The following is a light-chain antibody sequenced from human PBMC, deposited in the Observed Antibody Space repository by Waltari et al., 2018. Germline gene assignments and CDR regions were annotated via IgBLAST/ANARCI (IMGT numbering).Light chain of an antibody. CDR2: EVT. CDR1: SDDIGSFNY. J-gene: IGLJ3*02. V-gene: IGLV2-23*02. CDR3: CSYAGSGTLL. Sequence: QSALTQPASVSGSPGQSITISCTGTSDDIGSFNYVSWYQHHPRRAPKVIIYEVTKRPSGFSNRFSGSKSGYSASLTISGLQAEDEATYYCCSYAGSGTLLFGGGTTLTV.